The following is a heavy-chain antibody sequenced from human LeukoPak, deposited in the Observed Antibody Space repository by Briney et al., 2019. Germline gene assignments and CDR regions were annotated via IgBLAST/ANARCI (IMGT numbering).Heavy chain of an antibody. V-gene: IGHV3-30*18. Sequence: GGSLRLSCAASGFTFSSYGMHWVRQAPGKGLEWVAVISYDGSNKYYADSVKGRFTISRDNSKNTLYLQMNSLRAEDTAVYYCAKERGEREDGDGYNPFDYWGQGTLVTVSS. CDR2: ISYDGSNK. J-gene: IGHJ4*02. CDR1: GFTFSSYG. CDR3: AKERGEREDGDGYNPFDY. D-gene: IGHD5-24*01.